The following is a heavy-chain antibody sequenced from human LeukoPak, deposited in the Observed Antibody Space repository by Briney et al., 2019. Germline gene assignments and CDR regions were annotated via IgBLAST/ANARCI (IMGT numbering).Heavy chain of an antibody. J-gene: IGHJ4*02. CDR1: GYTFTGYY. V-gene: IGHV1-2*02. D-gene: IGHD1-7*01. CDR2: IKPENGRT. CDR3: AREESNWNYYYFDF. Sequence: GASVKVSCKASGYTFTGYYIHWVRQAPGQGLEWMGWIKPENGRTNYAQQFPGRVILSRDTSISTVYMEMLRLASDDTAVYYCAREESNWNYYYFDFWGQGSLVTVSS.